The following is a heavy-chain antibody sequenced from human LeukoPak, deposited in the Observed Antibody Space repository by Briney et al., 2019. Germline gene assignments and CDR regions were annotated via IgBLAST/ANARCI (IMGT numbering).Heavy chain of an antibody. V-gene: IGHV4-4*02. CDR3: ARNYFGSGTYPFDY. CDR1: GGSISSSNW. CDR2: VYHSGST. Sequence: SGTLSLTCAVSGGSISSSNWWSWVRQPPGKGLEWIGEVYHSGSTNYNPSLKSRVTISVDKSKNQSSLKLSSVTAADTAVYYCARNYFGSGTYPFDYWGQGTLVTVSS. D-gene: IGHD3-10*01. J-gene: IGHJ4*02.